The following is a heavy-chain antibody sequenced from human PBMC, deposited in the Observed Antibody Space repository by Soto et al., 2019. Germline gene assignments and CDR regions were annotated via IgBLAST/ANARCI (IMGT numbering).Heavy chain of an antibody. Sequence: SGPTLVNPTQMLTLTCTFSGFSLSTSGMCVSWIRQPPGKALEWLALIDWDDDKYYSTSLKTRLTIPKDTSKNQVVLTMTNMDPVDTATYYCERGNRMMTETYYFDYWGQGTLVTVSS. D-gene: IGHD2-21*02. CDR1: GFSLSTSGMC. V-gene: IGHV2-70*01. CDR2: IDWDDDK. J-gene: IGHJ4*02. CDR3: ERGNRMMTETYYFDY.